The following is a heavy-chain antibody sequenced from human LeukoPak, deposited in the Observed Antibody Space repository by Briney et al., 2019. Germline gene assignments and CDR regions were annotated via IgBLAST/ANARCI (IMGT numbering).Heavy chain of an antibody. CDR1: GFKFDEYA. D-gene: IGHD2-15*01. Sequence: GRSLRLSCAASGFKFDEYAMHWARQAPGKGLEWVAGITWNSGSLGYADSVKGRFTISRDNAKMSLYLQMNSLRPEDTALYYCANLGFWGQGTLVSVSS. V-gene: IGHV3-9*01. CDR2: ITWNSGSL. CDR3: ANLGF. J-gene: IGHJ4*02.